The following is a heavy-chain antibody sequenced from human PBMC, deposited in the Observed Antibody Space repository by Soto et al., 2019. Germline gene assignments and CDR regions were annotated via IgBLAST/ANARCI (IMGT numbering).Heavy chain of an antibody. Sequence: SQTLSLTCAISGDSVSSNSAAWNWIRQSPSRGLEWLGRTYYRSKWYNDYAVPVKSRITINPDTSKNQFSLQLNSVTPEDTAVYYCARFGAREYSSGWYPDYWGQGTLVTVSS. J-gene: IGHJ4*02. D-gene: IGHD6-19*01. CDR2: TYYRSKWYN. CDR1: GDSVSSNSAA. CDR3: ARFGAREYSSGWYPDY. V-gene: IGHV6-1*01.